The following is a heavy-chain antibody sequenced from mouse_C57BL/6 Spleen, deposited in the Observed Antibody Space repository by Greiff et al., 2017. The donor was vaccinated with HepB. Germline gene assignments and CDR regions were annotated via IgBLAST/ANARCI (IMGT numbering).Heavy chain of an antibody. D-gene: IGHD1-1*01. CDR1: GYTFTSYW. J-gene: IGHJ2*01. V-gene: IGHV1-64*01. Sequence: VQLQQPGAELVKPGASVNLSCQASGYTFTSYWMHWVKQRPGQGLEWIGMIHPNSGSTNYNEKFKSKATLTVDKSSSTAYMQLSSLTSEDSAVYYCARLGNYYGSSYFDYWGQGTTLTVSS. CDR2: IHPNSGST. CDR3: ARLGNYYGSSYFDY.